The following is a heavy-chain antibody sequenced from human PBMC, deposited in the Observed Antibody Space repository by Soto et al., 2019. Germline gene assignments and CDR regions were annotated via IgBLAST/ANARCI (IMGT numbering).Heavy chain of an antibody. CDR3: AGGKYYDILTGYYKTYYFDY. V-gene: IGHV4-39*01. D-gene: IGHD3-9*01. Sequence: SETLSLTCTVPGGSISSSSYYWGWIRQPPGKGLEWIGSIYYSGSTYYNPSLKSRVTISVDTSKNQFSLKLSSVTAADTAVYYCAGGKYYDILTGYYKTYYFDYWGQGTLVTVSS. CDR1: GGSISSSSYY. CDR2: IYYSGST. J-gene: IGHJ4*02.